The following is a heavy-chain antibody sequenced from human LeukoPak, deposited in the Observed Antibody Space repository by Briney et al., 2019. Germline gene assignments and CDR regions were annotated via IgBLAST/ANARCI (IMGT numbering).Heavy chain of an antibody. V-gene: IGHV3-21*01. D-gene: IGHD4-17*01. Sequence: GGSLRLSCAASGFTFSSYSMNWVRQAPGKGLEWVPSISSSSSYIYYADSVKGRFTISRDNAKNSLYLQMNSLRAEDTAVYYCARKRVGYGDYGYAFDIWGQGTMVTVSS. CDR2: ISSSSSYI. CDR1: GFTFSSYS. CDR3: ARKRVGYGDYGYAFDI. J-gene: IGHJ3*02.